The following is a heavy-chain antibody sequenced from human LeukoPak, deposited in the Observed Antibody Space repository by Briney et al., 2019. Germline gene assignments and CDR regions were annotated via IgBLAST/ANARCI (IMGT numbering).Heavy chain of an antibody. D-gene: IGHD1-20*01. V-gene: IGHV1-2*02. CDR1: GYTFTGYY. CDR3: ARDRYNWNYYYYYYMDV. CDR2: INPNSGGT. J-gene: IGHJ6*03. Sequence: ASVNVSCKASGYTFTGYYMHWVRQAPGQGLEWMGWINPNSGGTNYAQKFQGRVTMTRDTSISTAYMELSRLRSDDTAVYYCARDRYNWNYYYYYYMDVWGKGTTVTVSS.